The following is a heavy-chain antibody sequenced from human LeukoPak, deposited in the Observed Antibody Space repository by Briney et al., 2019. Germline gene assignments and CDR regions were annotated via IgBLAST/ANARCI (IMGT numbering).Heavy chain of an antibody. J-gene: IGHJ4*02. D-gene: IGHD6-19*01. CDR1: GFTFSNYA. V-gene: IGHV3-7*04. CDR3: ARTIREQWLTIDY. CDR2: IKQDGSAK. Sequence: GDSLRLSCAASGFTFSNYAMHWVRQAPGRGREWVANIKQDGSAKYYVDSVKGRFTISRDNAKNSLYLQMNSLGAEDTAVYYCARTIREQWLTIDYWGQGTLVTFSS.